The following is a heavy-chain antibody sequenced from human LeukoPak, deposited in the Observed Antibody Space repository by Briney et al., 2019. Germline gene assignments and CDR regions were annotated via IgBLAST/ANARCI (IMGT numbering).Heavy chain of an antibody. CDR1: GFTFTSSA. V-gene: IGHV1-58*02. D-gene: IGHD1-7*01. Sequence: SVKVSCKASGFTFTSSAMQWVRQARGQRLEWIGWIVVGSGNTNYAQKFQERVTITRDMSTSTAYMELSSLRSEDTAVYYCARDGRAGTTRYYYYMDVWGKGTTVNVSS. J-gene: IGHJ6*03. CDR3: ARDGRAGTTRYYYYMDV. CDR2: IVVGSGNT.